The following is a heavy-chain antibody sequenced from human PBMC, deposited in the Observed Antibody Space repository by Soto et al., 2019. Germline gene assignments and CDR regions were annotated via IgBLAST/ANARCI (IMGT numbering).Heavy chain of an antibody. J-gene: IGHJ4*02. D-gene: IGHD3-16*01. CDR1: GGTFSSYA. CDR3: ARVIKSGHGAPFEY. CDR2: IIPIFGTA. V-gene: IGHV1-69*13. Sequence: ASVKVSCKASGGTFSSYAISWVRQAPGQGLEWMGGIIPIFGTANYAQKFQGRVTITADESTSTAYMELSSLRSEDTAVYYCARVIKSGHGAPFEYWGQGTLVTVSS.